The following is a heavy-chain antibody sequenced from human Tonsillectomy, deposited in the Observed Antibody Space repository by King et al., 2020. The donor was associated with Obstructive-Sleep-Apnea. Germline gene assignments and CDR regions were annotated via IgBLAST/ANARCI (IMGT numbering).Heavy chain of an antibody. Sequence: QLQESGPGLVKPSQTLSLTCTVSGGSISSGGYFWSLIRQHPGKGLEWIGYIYYTGSTYYNPSLKSRVTISVATSKNQFSLKLSSVTAADTAVYYCAMGKVCSSTSCYGVDDWGQGTLVTVSS. CDR2: IYYTGST. D-gene: IGHD2-2*01. CDR3: AMGKVCSSTSCYGVDD. CDR1: GGSISSGGYF. J-gene: IGHJ4*02. V-gene: IGHV4-31*03.